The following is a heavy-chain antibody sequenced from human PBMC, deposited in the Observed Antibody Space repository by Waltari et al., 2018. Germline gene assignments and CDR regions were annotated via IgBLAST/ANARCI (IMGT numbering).Heavy chain of an antibody. J-gene: IGHJ4*02. Sequence: EVQLVESGGGLVQPGGSLRLSCGASGFTFSSYWMHWVRQVPGKGLVWVSHINNDGGDTKYADSVKGRFTISRDNAKNTLYLQMNSLRVEDTALYYCVRDLYGIDYWGQGTLVTVSS. CDR3: VRDLYGIDY. CDR1: GFTFSSYW. D-gene: IGHD3-10*01. V-gene: IGHV3-74*03. CDR2: INNDGGDT.